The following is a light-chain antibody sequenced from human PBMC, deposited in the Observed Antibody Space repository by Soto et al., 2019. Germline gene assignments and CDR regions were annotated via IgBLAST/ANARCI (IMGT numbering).Light chain of an antibody. CDR2: GAS. CDR1: QNLSRY. Sequence: EVVLTQSPGTLSLSPGDRASLSCRASQNLSRYFLAWYQQKPGQAPRLLIYGASTRATGIPARFSGSGSGTEFTLTISSLQSEDFAVYYCQQYNNWPRTFGQGTKVDI. V-gene: IGKV3-15*01. J-gene: IGKJ1*01. CDR3: QQYNNWPRT.